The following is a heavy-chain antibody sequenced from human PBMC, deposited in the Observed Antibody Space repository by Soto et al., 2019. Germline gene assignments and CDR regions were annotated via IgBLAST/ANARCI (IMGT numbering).Heavy chain of an antibody. Sequence: SETLSLTCNSSGGPLSSFYYSWIRQAPGKGLEWIGYIYYTGSTNYNPSLKSRVTMSVDTSKNQFSLKLTSVTAADTAVYFCAVTRDGAHPHDIWGQGTMVTVSS. CDR1: GGPLSSFY. CDR2: IYYTGST. V-gene: IGHV4-59*01. J-gene: IGHJ3*02. D-gene: IGHD2-21*02. CDR3: AVTRDGAHPHDI.